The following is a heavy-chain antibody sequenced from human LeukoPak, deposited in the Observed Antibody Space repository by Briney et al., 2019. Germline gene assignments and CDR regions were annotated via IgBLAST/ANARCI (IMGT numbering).Heavy chain of an antibody. V-gene: IGHV4-34*01. CDR2: INHSGST. CDR1: GGSFSGYY. J-gene: IGHJ5*02. Sequence: PSETLSLTCAVYGGSFSGYYWSWIRQPPGKGLEWIGEINHSGSTNYNPSLKSRVTISVDTSKNQFSLKLSSVTAADTAVYYCAKGYYDFWSGPQYNWFDPWGQGTLVTVSS. D-gene: IGHD3-3*01. CDR3: AKGYYDFWSGPQYNWFDP.